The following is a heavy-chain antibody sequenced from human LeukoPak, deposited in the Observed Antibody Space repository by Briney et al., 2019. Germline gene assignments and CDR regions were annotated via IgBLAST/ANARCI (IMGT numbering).Heavy chain of an antibody. J-gene: IGHJ6*03. CDR3: ARFSGSRSEYYYYMDV. CDR2: INWNGGRT. V-gene: IGHV3-20*04. D-gene: IGHD1-26*01. Sequence: GSLRLSCAASGFTFAGSWMSWVRQAPGKGLEWVPGINWNGGRTGHADSVKGRFTISRDNAKNSLYLQMNSLRAEDTALYYCARFSGSRSEYYYYMDVWGKGTTVTVSS. CDR1: GFTFAGSW.